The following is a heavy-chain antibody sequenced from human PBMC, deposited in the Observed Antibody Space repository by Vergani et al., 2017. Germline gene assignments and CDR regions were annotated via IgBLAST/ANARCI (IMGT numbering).Heavy chain of an antibody. J-gene: IGHJ4*02. V-gene: IGHV3-30-3*01. CDR2: ISYDGSNK. D-gene: IGHD2-15*01. CDR3: ARDPLIVGYFDY. CDR1: GFTFSSYA. Sequence: QVQLVESGGGVVQPGRSLRLSCAASGFTFSSYAMHWVRQAPGKGLEWVAVISYDGSNKYYADSVKGRFTISRDNSKNTLYLQMNSLRAEDTAVYYCARDPLIVGYFDYWGQGTLVTVSS.